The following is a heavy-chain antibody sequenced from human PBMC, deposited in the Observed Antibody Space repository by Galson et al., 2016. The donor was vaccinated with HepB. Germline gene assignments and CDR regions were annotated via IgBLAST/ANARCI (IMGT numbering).Heavy chain of an antibody. CDR2: ISTHNGNT. V-gene: IGHV1-18*01. CDR1: GYTFTNFG. Sequence: SVKVSCKASGYTFTNFGISWVRQAPGQGLEWMGWISTHNGNTNYAQKFQGRITMTAATSTSTGFLELRSLRSDDTAVYYCARVSREVYSSTWTLDYWGQGALVTVSS. D-gene: IGHD6-13*01. CDR3: ARVSREVYSSTWTLDY. J-gene: IGHJ4*02.